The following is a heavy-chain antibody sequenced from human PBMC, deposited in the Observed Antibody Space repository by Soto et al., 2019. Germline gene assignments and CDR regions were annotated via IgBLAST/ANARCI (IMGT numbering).Heavy chain of an antibody. V-gene: IGHV1-69*06. CDR3: ASMTTVTTNWFDP. J-gene: IGHJ5*02. Sequence: VASVKVSCKASGGTFSSYAISWVRQAPGQGLEWMGGIIPIFGTANYAQKFQGRVTITADKSTSTAYMELSSLRSEDTAVYYCASMTTVTTNWFDPWGQGTRVTVS. CDR1: GGTFSSYA. CDR2: IIPIFGTA. D-gene: IGHD4-4*01.